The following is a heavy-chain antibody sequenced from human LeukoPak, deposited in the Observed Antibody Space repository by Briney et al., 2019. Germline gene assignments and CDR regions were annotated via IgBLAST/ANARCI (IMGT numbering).Heavy chain of an antibody. J-gene: IGHJ4*02. CDR1: GFTFSSYA. D-gene: IGHD3-3*01. CDR2: ISGSGGST. V-gene: IGHV3-23*01. Sequence: GGSLRLSCTASGFTFSSYAMSWVRQAPGKGLEWVSAISGSGGSTYYADSVKGRFTISRDNSKNTLYLQMNSLRAEDTAVYYCAKGNSWITIFGVVTLPFDXXXXGTLVTVSS. CDR3: AKGNSWITIFGVVTLPFDX.